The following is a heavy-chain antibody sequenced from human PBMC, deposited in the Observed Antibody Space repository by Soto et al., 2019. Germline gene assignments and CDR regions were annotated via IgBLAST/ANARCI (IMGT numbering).Heavy chain of an antibody. V-gene: IGHV4-30-2*01. CDR3: ARGVTTIFGVVNYFDY. Sequence: PSETLSLTCAVSCGSISSGGYSWSWIRQPPGKGLEWIGYIYHSGSTYYNPSLKSRVTISVDRSKNQFSLKLSSVTAADTAVYYCARGVTTIFGVVNYFDYWGQGTLVTVSS. CDR2: IYHSGST. CDR1: CGSISSGGYS. J-gene: IGHJ4*02. D-gene: IGHD3-3*01.